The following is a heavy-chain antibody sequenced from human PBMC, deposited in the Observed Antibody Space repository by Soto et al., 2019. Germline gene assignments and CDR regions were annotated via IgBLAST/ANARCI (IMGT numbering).Heavy chain of an antibody. V-gene: IGHV6-1*01. CDR2: TYYRSKWYN. CDR3: ARWTVTTSFNDAFDI. J-gene: IGHJ3*02. D-gene: IGHD4-17*01. Sequence: QVQLQQSGPGLVKPSQTLSLTCAISGDSVSSNSAAWNWIRQSPSRGLEWLGRTYYRSKWYNDYAVSLTSPITITPDTSKNLFSLQLNSVTPEDSAVYYCARWTVTTSFNDAFDIWGQGTMVTVSS. CDR1: GDSVSSNSAA.